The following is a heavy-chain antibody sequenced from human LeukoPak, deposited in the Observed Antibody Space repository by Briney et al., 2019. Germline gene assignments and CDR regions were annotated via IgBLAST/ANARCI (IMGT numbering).Heavy chain of an antibody. CDR2: ISYDGSNK. CDR1: GLTFSSSW. CDR3: ARVPSRYYFDY. J-gene: IGHJ4*02. V-gene: IGHV3-30*03. Sequence: PGGSLRLSCAVSGLTFSSSWMDWVRQAPGKGLEWVAVISYDGSNKYYADSVKGRFTISRDNSKNTLYLQMNSLRAEDTAVYYCARVPSRYYFDYWGQGTLVTVSS.